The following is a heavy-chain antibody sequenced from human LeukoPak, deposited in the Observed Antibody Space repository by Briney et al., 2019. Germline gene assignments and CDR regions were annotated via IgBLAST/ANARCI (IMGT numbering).Heavy chain of an antibody. CDR2: ISLNGGTI. CDR3: ARDFPTITSWYYFDS. D-gene: IGHD2-2*01. J-gene: IGHJ4*02. Sequence: GGSLRLSCAASGSTVSSNYMSWVRQAPGKGLEWVSHISLNGGTIHYADSVKGRFTVSRDNAKNSLYLQMNSLRAEDTAVYYCARDFPTITSWYYFDSWGQGALVVVSS. CDR1: GSTVSSNY. V-gene: IGHV3-11*01.